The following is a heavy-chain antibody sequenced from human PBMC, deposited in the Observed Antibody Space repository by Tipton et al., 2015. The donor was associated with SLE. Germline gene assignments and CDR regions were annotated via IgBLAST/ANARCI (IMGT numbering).Heavy chain of an antibody. J-gene: IGHJ4*02. V-gene: IGHV3-30*04. CDR2: ISYDGSHI. CDR3: VRDIEPEMYYFDY. D-gene: IGHD5-24*01. Sequence: SLRLSCAASGFTFSSYAMHWVRQAPGKGLEWVAVISYDGSHIYYADSVKGRFTISRDNSKHTLYLQMNSLRAEDTAVYYCVRDIEPEMYYFDYWGQGTLVTVSS. CDR1: GFTFSSYA.